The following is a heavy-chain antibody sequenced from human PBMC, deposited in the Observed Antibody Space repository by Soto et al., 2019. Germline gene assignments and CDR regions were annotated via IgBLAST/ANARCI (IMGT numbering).Heavy chain of an antibody. CDR1: GFTFSTHA. CDR2: VDVGGGST. J-gene: IGHJ3*02. CDR3: ARDSGPAGGGACDT. D-gene: IGHD6-25*01. Sequence: EVQLLESGGGLVQPGGSLRLSCAASGFTFSTHAMIWVRQAPGKGLNWVSTVDVGGGSTYYTDSVKGRFTVSRDNSKNTVYLQLNTLRAEHTAIYFCARDSGPAGGGACDTWGQGTMVTVSS. V-gene: IGHV3-23*01.